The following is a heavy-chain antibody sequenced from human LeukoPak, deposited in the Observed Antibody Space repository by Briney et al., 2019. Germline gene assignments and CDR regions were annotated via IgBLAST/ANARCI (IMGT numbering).Heavy chain of an antibody. Sequence: ASVKVSCKVSGYTLTELSMHWVRQAPGKGLEWVGGFDPEDGETIYAQKFQGRVTMTEDTSTDTAYMELSSLRSEDTAVYYCATGYGSGSYPLDYWGQGTLVTVSS. D-gene: IGHD3-10*01. V-gene: IGHV1-24*01. J-gene: IGHJ4*02. CDR3: ATGYGSGSYPLDY. CDR1: GYTLTELS. CDR2: FDPEDGET.